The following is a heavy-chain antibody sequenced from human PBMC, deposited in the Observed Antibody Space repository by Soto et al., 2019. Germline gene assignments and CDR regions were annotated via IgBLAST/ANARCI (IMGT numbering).Heavy chain of an antibody. CDR1: GVSISSGGYS. V-gene: IGHV4-30-2*06. CDR2: IFHSGTT. J-gene: IGHJ5*02. D-gene: IGHD3-10*01. Sequence: SETLSFTCEVSGVSISSGGYSWSWIRQSPEKGLEWMGYIFHSGTTDYNPSLKSRLTISVDRSKNQFSLRLRSVTAADTALYYCARAGGSGPLDDWFDPWGQGTLVT. CDR3: ARAGGSGPLDDWFDP.